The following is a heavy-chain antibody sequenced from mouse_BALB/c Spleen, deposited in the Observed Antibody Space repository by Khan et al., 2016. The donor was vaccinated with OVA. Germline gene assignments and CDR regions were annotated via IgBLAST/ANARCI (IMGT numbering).Heavy chain of an antibody. CDR3: ARTHYYSYRMAY. CDR1: GYTFRNFG. Sequence: QIQFVQSGPELKKPGETVKISCKASGYTFRNFGMNWVKQAPGKGLEWMGWINTYSGEPTHADDFKGRFAFSLETSASTAYLQINNLKNEDTATYFCARTHYYSYRMAYWGQGTSVTVSA. J-gene: IGHJ4*01. V-gene: IGHV9-3-1*01. CDR2: INTYSGEP. D-gene: IGHD2-14*01.